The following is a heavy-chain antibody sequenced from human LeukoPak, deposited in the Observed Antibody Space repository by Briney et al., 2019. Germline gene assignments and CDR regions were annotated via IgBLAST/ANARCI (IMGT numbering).Heavy chain of an antibody. CDR2: IYYSGST. V-gene: IGHV4-59*01. D-gene: IGHD3-3*01. CDR3: ARANYDFWSGPNWFDP. Sequence: PSETLSLTCAVYGESSSGYYWSWIRQPPGKGLEWIGYIYYSGSTNYNPSLKSRVTISVDTSKNQFSLKLSSVTAADTAVYYCARANYDFWSGPNWFDPWGQGTLVTVSS. J-gene: IGHJ5*02. CDR1: GESSSGYY.